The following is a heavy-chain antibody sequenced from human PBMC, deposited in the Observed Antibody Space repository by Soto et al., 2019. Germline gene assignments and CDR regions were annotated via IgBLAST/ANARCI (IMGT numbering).Heavy chain of an antibody. D-gene: IGHD2-2*02. V-gene: IGHV3-33*01. CDR3: AREHCSSTSCYTDKYNWFDP. CDR1: GFTISSYG. Sequence: GGSLRLSCAASGFTISSYGMHWVRQAPGKGLEWVAVIWYDGSNKYYADSVKGRFTISRDNSKNTLYLQMNSLRAEDTAVYYCAREHCSSTSCYTDKYNWFDPWGQGTLVTVSS. J-gene: IGHJ5*02. CDR2: IWYDGSNK.